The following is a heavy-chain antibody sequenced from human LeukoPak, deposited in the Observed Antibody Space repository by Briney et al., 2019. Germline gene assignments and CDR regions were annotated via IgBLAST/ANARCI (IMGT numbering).Heavy chain of an antibody. V-gene: IGHV3-73*01. CDR3: ARDGDCSSGSCYVFDY. D-gene: IGHD2-15*01. CDR2: IRSTANGYAT. J-gene: IGHJ4*02. CDR1: GFTFSGSA. Sequence: GGSLRLSCAASGFTFSGSALHWVRQASGKGLEWVGRIRSTANGYATAYAASVKGRFTISRDDSKNTAYLQMDSLKTEDTAVYYCARDGDCSSGSCYVFDYWGQGTLVTVSS.